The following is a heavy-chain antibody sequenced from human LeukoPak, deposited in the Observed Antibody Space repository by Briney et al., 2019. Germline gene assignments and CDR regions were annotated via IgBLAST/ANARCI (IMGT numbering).Heavy chain of an antibody. CDR2: IKQDGSEK. CDR1: GFTFSSYW. V-gene: IGHV3-7*01. Sequence: GGSLRLSCAASGFTFSSYWMSCVRQAPGKGLEWVANIKQDGSEKYYVDSVKGRFTISRDNAKNSLYLQMNSLRAEDTAVYYCARDYGDYEYYFDYWGQGTLVTVSS. CDR3: ARDYGDYEYYFDY. D-gene: IGHD4-17*01. J-gene: IGHJ4*02.